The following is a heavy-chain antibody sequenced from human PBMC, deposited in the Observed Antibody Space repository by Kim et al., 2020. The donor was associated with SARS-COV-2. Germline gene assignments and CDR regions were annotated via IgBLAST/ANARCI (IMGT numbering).Heavy chain of an antibody. V-gene: IGHV3-23*01. CDR1: GFSFGTFD. CDR2: IKAPGDNT. J-gene: IGHJ4*02. Sequence: GGSLRLSCVASGFSFGTFDMSWVRQAPGKGLMWVSVIKAPGDNTYYAESVKGRFTVSRDSASNTLYLQMNSLRADDTAVYYCVKGARLDYWGRGTQVTVS. CDR3: VKGARLDY.